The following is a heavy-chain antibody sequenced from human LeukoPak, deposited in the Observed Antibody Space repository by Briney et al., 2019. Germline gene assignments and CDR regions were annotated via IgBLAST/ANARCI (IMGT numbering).Heavy chain of an antibody. CDR2: INPRGGST. Sequence: GASVKVSCKASGYTFTRYYMHWVRQAPGQGLEWMGIINPRGGSTSYAQKFQGRVTMTRDTSTSTVYVELSSLRSEGTAVYYCARDFWVTTVSTPDYWGQGTLVTVSS. J-gene: IGHJ4*02. CDR1: GYTFTRYY. CDR3: ARDFWVTTVSTPDY. V-gene: IGHV1-46*01. D-gene: IGHD4-11*01.